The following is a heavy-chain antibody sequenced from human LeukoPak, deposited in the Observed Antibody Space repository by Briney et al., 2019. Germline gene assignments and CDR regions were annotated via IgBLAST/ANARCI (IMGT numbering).Heavy chain of an antibody. J-gene: IGHJ5*02. D-gene: IGHD5-18*01. CDR3: ARLGSTAMVRSRTWFDP. V-gene: IGHV4-59*08. Sequence: SETLSLTCTVSGGSITGYYWSWIRQPPGKGLEWIGYIYYRGSTNYNPSLKSRLTISIDTSKNQFSLKLSSVTAADTAAYYCARLGSTAMVRSRTWFDPWGQGTLVTVSS. CDR1: GGSITGYY. CDR2: IYYRGST.